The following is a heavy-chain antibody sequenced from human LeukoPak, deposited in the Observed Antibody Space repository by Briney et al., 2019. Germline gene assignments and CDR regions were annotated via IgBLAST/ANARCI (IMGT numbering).Heavy chain of an antibody. J-gene: IGHJ4*02. CDR3: ARVLQRPPGIAVAYYFDY. D-gene: IGHD6-19*01. CDR2: ISYDGSNK. V-gene: IGHV3-30*01. Sequence: GGSLRLSCAASGFTFSSYAMHWVRQAPGKGLEWVAVISYDGSNKYYADSVKGRFTISRDNSKNRLYLQMNSRRAEDTAVYYCARVLQRPPGIAVAYYFDYWGQGTLVTVSS. CDR1: GFTFSSYA.